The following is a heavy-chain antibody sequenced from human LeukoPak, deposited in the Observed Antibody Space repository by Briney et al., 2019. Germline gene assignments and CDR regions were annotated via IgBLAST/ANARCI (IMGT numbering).Heavy chain of an antibody. CDR3: AGGGLVRGRTHWFDP. V-gene: IGHV6-1*01. D-gene: IGHD3-10*01. Sequence: SQTLSLTCAISGDSVSSTSAGWNWIRQSPSRGLEWLGRSYYRTKWYLDYAVSVESRITINVDTSRNQSSLQLKSVTSEDTAVYFCAGGGLVRGRTHWFDPWGQGILVTVSS. J-gene: IGHJ5*02. CDR2: SYYRTKWYL. CDR1: GDSVSSTSAG.